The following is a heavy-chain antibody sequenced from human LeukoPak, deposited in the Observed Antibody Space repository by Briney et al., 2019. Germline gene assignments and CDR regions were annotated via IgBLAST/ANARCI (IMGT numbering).Heavy chain of an antibody. J-gene: IGHJ6*03. CDR3: ARTRVVPAGYYYYYMDV. D-gene: IGHD2-2*01. V-gene: IGHV4-34*01. Sequence: SETLSLTCAVYGASFSDYYWSWIRQPPGKGLEWLGEVNHSGSTTYNPSLKSRVTISVDTSKNQFSLKVSSVTAADTAVYYCARTRVVPAGYYYYYMDVWGKGTTATVSS. CDR2: VNHSGST. CDR1: GASFSDYY.